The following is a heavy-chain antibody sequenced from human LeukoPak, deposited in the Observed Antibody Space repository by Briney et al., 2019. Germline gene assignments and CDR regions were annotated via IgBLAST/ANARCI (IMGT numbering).Heavy chain of an antibody. CDR1: GGSISSYY. Sequence: SETLSLTCTVSGGSISSYYWSWIRQPAGKGLEWIGRIYTSGSTNYNPSLKSRVTMSVGTSKNQLSLKLSSVTAADTAVYYCARDRGGPMVRGNWFDPWGQGTLVTVSS. CDR3: ARDRGGPMVRGNWFDP. J-gene: IGHJ5*02. CDR2: IYTSGST. D-gene: IGHD3-10*01. V-gene: IGHV4-4*07.